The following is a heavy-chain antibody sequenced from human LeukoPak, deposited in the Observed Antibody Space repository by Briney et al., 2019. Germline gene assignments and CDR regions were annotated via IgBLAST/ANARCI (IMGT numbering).Heavy chain of an antibody. CDR3: AKDMVRGYYFDC. CDR2: INIDGTST. V-gene: IGHV3-74*01. Sequence: GGSLRLSCAASGFTFSNYWMHWVRHVPGKGLVCGSRINIDGTSTSYADSVKGRFTVSRDNSKNTLYLQMNSLRAEDTAVYFCAKDMVRGYYFDCWGQGTLITVSS. J-gene: IGHJ4*02. D-gene: IGHD3-10*01. CDR1: GFTFSNYW.